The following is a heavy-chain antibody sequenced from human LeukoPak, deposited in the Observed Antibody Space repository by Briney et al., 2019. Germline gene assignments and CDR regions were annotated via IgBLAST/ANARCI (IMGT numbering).Heavy chain of an antibody. CDR2: IYTTGST. D-gene: IGHD5-24*01. Sequence: SETLSLTCTVSGSSIRTYSWSWIRQPQGKGMEWIGYIYTTGSTHYNPSLKSRVTMSLDTSKTQFSLRLSSVTAADTAVFYCARHRAEMATITDDAFDMCGQGTMVTVSS. CDR1: GSSIRTYS. CDR3: ARHRAEMATITDDAFDM. J-gene: IGHJ3*02. V-gene: IGHV4-4*09.